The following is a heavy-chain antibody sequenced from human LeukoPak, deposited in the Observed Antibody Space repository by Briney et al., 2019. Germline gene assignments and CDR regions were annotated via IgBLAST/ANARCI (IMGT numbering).Heavy chain of an antibody. D-gene: IGHD1-26*01. CDR2: INPNSGGT. V-gene: IGHV1-2*02. J-gene: IGHJ4*02. Sequence: ASVKVSCKASGYTFTGYYMHWVRQAPGQGLEWMGWINPNSGGTNYAQKFQGRVTMTRDTSISTAYMELSRLRSDDTAVYYCARAGPTPLKYSGSYYDSGLIDWGQGTLVTVSS. CDR1: GYTFTGYY. CDR3: ARAGPTPLKYSGSYYDSGLID.